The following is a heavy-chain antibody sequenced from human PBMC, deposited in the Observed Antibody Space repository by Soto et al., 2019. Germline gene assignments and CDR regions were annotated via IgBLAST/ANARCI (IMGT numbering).Heavy chain of an antibody. CDR1: GGSISSSSYY. J-gene: IGHJ6*03. CDR3: ARLFKQQLPREYYYYMDV. Sequence: SETLSLTCTVSGGSISSSSYYWCWIRHPPGKGLEWIGSIYYSGSTYYNPSLKSRVTISVDTSKNQFSLKLSSVTAADTAVYYCARLFKQQLPREYYYYMDVWGKGTTVTVSS. CDR2: IYYSGST. D-gene: IGHD6-13*01. V-gene: IGHV4-39*01.